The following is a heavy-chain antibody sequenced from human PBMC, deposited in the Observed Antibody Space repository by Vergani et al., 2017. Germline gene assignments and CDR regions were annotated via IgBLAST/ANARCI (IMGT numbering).Heavy chain of an antibody. Sequence: QVQLQQWGAGLLKPSETLSLTCAVYGGSFSGYYWSWLRQPPGKGLEWIGEIKHSGSTNYNPSLKSRVTISVDTSKNEFSLKLSAVTAADAAVYYCARGPRVTDSGSPPDYWGQGTLVTVSS. D-gene: IGHD6-6*01. CDR1: GGSFSGYY. V-gene: IGHV4-34*01. CDR2: IKHSGST. CDR3: ARGPRVTDSGSPPDY. J-gene: IGHJ4*02.